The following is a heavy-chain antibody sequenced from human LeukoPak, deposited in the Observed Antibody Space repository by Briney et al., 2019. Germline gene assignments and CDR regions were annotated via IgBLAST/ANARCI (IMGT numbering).Heavy chain of an antibody. CDR1: GGSISSSSYY. CDR3: ATGFSSGDFDY. CDR2: IYYSGST. V-gene: IGHV4-39*07. J-gene: IGHJ4*02. D-gene: IGHD3-22*01. Sequence: SETLSLTCTVSGGSISSSSYYWGWIRQPPGKGLEWIGSIYYSGSTYYNPSLKSRVTISVDTSKNQFSLKLSSVTAADTAVYYCATGFSSGDFDYWGQGTLVTVSS.